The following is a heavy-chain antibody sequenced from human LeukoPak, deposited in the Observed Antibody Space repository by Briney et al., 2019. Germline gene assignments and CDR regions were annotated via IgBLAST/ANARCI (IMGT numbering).Heavy chain of an antibody. Sequence: SVKVSCKASGGTFSSYAISWVRQAPGQGLEWMGGIIPIFGTANYAQKFQGRVTITADESTGTAYVELSSLRSEDTAVYYCASRVGAKTYYYYGMDVWGQGTTVTVSS. J-gene: IGHJ6*02. D-gene: IGHD1-26*01. CDR1: GGTFSSYA. CDR2: IIPIFGTA. CDR3: ASRVGAKTYYYYGMDV. V-gene: IGHV1-69*13.